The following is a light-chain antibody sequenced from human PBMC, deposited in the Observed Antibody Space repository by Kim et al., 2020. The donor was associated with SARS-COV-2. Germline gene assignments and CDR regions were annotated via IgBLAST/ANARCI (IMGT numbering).Light chain of an antibody. V-gene: IGLV1-44*01. J-gene: IGLJ3*02. CDR1: TSNIGRNN. CDR2: YDS. CDR3: ATWDDGLRGRM. Sequence: GQTATISCSGSTSNIGRNNVNWYQQLPGTAPKLLIYYDSQRPSGVPDRFSGSKSGTAASLAISGLQAEDEADYYCATWDDGLRGRMFGGGTKVTVL.